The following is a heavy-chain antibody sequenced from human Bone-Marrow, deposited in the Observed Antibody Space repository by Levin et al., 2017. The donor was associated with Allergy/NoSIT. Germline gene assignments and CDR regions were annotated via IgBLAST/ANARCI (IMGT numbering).Heavy chain of an antibody. CDR1: GFSFSDFG. CDR3: AKDGRYLEWLLIGKGGYYFDY. V-gene: IGHV3-30*18. CDR2: ISYDASNQ. D-gene: IGHD3-3*01. J-gene: IGHJ4*02. Sequence: GGSLRLSCAASGFSFSDFGFHWVRQTPGKGLEWLAVISYDASNQYYADSVKGRFTISRDNSKNTLFLQMNSLRDEDTALYYCAKDGRYLEWLLIGKGGYYFDYWGQGTRVIVSS.